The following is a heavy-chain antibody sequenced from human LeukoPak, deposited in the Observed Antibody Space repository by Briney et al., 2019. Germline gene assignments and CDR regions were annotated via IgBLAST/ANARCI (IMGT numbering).Heavy chain of an antibody. D-gene: IGHD2-15*01. J-gene: IGHJ4*02. CDR2: INPNTGDT. Sequence: ASVKVSCKASGYTFTAYYMHWVRQAPGQGPEWMGWINPNTGDTKYAQKFQGMVTMTRDTTISTAYLELSRLTSDDTAVYYCASYPRYVSTPPFDYWGQGTLVTVSS. CDR3: ASYPRYVSTPPFDY. V-gene: IGHV1-2*02. CDR1: GYTFTAYY.